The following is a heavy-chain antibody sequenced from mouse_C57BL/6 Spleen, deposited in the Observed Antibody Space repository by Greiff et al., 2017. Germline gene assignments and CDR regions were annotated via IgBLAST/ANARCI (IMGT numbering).Heavy chain of an antibody. CDR2: ISSGSSTI. CDR3: AKSQLGVYFSALGY. Sequence: EVNVVESGGGLVKPGGSLKLSCAASGFTFSDYGMHWVRQAPEKGLEWVAYISSGSSTIYYAETVKGRFTISRDNAKNTLFLQMTSLRSEDTAMYYCAKSQLGVYFSALGYWGQGAPVTVSS. CDR1: GFTFSDYG. D-gene: IGHD6-2*01. J-gene: IGHJ4*01. V-gene: IGHV5-17*01.